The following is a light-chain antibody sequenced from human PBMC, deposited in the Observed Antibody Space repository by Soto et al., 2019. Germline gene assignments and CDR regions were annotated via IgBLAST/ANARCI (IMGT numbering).Light chain of an antibody. Sequence: QSVLTQPASVSGSPGQSITISCTGTSSDVGSYNYVSWYQQHPGKAPKLMIYEVSDRPSGISSRSSGSKSGNTASLTISGLQTEDEADYYCSSYTSSSTLFGTGTKLTVL. V-gene: IGLV2-14*01. CDR3: SSYTSSSTL. CDR2: EVS. CDR1: SSDVGSYNY. J-gene: IGLJ1*01.